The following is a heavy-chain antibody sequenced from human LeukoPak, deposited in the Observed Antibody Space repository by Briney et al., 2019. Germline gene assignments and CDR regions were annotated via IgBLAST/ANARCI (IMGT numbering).Heavy chain of an antibody. Sequence: GGSLRLSCAASGFTFSNAWMSWVRQAPGKGLEWVGRIKSKTDGGTTDYAAPVKGRFTISRDDSKNTLYLQMNSLKTEDTAVYYCTTDVWQWLAISPHDYWGQGTLVTVSS. J-gene: IGHJ4*02. V-gene: IGHV3-15*01. D-gene: IGHD6-19*01. CDR1: GFTFSNAW. CDR2: IKSKTDGGTT. CDR3: TTDVWQWLAISPHDY.